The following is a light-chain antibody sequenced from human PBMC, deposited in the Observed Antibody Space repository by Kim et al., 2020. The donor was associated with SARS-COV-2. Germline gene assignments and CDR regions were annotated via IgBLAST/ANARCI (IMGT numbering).Light chain of an antibody. J-gene: IGKJ2*01. CDR3: MEGTHWFYT. Sequence: DVTLTQSPLSLSVTLGQPASISCRSSQGLVFSDGNTFLNWFQQRPGQSPRRLIHRISNRDSGVPDRFSGSGSGTDFTLKISRVEAGEGGVYYRMEGTHWFYTLGQGTTLEIK. CDR1: QGLVFSDGNTF. V-gene: IGKV2-30*01. CDR2: RIS.